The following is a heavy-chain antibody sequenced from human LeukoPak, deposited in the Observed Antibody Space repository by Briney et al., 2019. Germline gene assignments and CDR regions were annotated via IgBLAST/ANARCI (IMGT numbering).Heavy chain of an antibody. V-gene: IGHV4-39*01. Sequence: SETLSLTCTVSGGSISSSSYYWGWIRQPPGKGLEWIGSIYYSGSTYYNPSLKSRVTISVDTSKNQFSLKLSSVTAADTAVYYCARPDCSSTSCYTATDAFDIWGQGTMVTVSS. J-gene: IGHJ3*02. CDR1: GGSISSSSYY. CDR2: IYYSGST. D-gene: IGHD2-2*02. CDR3: ARPDCSSTSCYTATDAFDI.